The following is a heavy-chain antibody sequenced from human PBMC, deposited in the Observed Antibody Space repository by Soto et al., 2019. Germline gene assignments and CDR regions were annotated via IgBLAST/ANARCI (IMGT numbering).Heavy chain of an antibody. CDR1: GGTFSSYA. CDR3: ARAIGGSGSEYFDY. Sequence: QVQLVQSGAEVKKPGSSVKVSCKASGGTFSSYAISWVRQAPGQGLEWMGGIIPIFGTANYAQKFQGRVTXXAXEXXSTAYMELSSLRSEDTAVYYCARAIGGSGSEYFDYWGQGTLVTVSS. D-gene: IGHD3-10*01. J-gene: IGHJ4*02. V-gene: IGHV1-69*12. CDR2: IIPIFGTA.